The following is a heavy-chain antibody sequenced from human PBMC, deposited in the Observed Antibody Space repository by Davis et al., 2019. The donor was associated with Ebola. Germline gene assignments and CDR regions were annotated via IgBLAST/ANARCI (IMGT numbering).Heavy chain of an antibody. D-gene: IGHD6-19*01. CDR3: AKVGYGWYYYFDS. CDR1: GFTFSNYG. J-gene: IGHJ4*02. Sequence: GESLKISCAASGFTFSNYGLSWVRQAPGKGLEWVSAISGAGGSTYYADSVKGRFTISRDNSKNTLSLQMNSLRAEDTAVYYCAKVGYGWYYYFDSWGQGTLVTVSS. V-gene: IGHV3-23*01. CDR2: ISGAGGST.